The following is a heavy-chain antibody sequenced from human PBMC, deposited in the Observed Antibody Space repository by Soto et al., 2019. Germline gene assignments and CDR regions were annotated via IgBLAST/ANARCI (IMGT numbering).Heavy chain of an antibody. CDR2: INAGNGNT. V-gene: IGHV1-3*01. D-gene: IGHD1-26*01. J-gene: IGHJ6*02. CDR1: GYTFTSYA. Sequence: ASVKVSCKASGYTFTSYAMHWLRQAPGQRLEWMGWINAGNGNTKYSQKFQGRVTITRDTSASTAYMELSSLRSEDTAVYYCARDDSGSYYVFYYYYGMDVWGQGTTVTVSS. CDR3: ARDDSGSYYVFYYYYGMDV.